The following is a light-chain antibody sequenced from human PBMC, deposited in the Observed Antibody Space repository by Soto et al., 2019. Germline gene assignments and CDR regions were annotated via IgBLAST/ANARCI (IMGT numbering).Light chain of an antibody. V-gene: IGLV4-69*01. CDR3: QTWGTGIV. CDR2: INSVGSH. J-gene: IGLJ2*01. Sequence: QPVLTQSPSASASLGASVKLTCTLSSGHSSFAIAWHQQQPEKGPRYLMKINSVGSHTKGDGIPDRFSGSGSGAERYLTISSLQSEDEAEYYCQTWGTGIVFGGGTKLTVL. CDR1: SGHSSFA.